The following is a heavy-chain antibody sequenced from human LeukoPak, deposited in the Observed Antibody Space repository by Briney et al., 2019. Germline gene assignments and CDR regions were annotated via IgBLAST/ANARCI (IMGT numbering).Heavy chain of an antibody. CDR1: SGSISSSDYY. D-gene: IGHD6-19*01. CDR2: VSYSGSG. J-gene: IGHJ2*01. CDR3: ARQSVSVAGRHFDL. V-gene: IGHV4-39*01. Sequence: PSETLSLTCTDSSGSISSSDYYWGWIRHPPGKGLEWFGSVSYSGSGYYNPSLKSRVIISVDTSKNQFSLKLSSVTAADTAVYYCARQSVSVAGRHFDLWGRGTLVTVSS.